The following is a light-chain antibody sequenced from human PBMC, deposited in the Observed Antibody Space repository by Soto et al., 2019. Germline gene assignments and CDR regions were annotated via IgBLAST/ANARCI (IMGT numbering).Light chain of an antibody. Sequence: EIVMKQSPGTLSLSPGERATLSCRASQSFSSSYLAWYQQKPGQAPRLLIYGASSRATGIPDRFSGSGSGTDFTLTISRLEPEDFAVYYCQQYGSSPPITFGQGTRLEIK. CDR3: QQYGSSPPIT. CDR1: QSFSSSY. J-gene: IGKJ5*01. CDR2: GAS. V-gene: IGKV3-20*01.